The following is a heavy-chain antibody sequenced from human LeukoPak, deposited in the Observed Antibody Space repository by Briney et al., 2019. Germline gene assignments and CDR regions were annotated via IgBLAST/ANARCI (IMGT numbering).Heavy chain of an antibody. D-gene: IGHD3-22*01. J-gene: IGHJ4*02. Sequence: SETLSLTCAVYGGSFSGYYWSWIRQPPGKGLEWIGEINHSGSTNYNPSLKSRVTISVDTSQNQFSLKLSSVTAADTAVYYFARDTYYYDSSGYEYYFDYGGQGTLVTVSS. CDR1: GGSFSGYY. CDR3: ARDTYYYDSSGYEYYFDY. V-gene: IGHV4-34*01. CDR2: INHSGST.